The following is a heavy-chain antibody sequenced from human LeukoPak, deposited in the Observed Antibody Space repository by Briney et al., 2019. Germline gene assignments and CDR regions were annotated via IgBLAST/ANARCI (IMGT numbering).Heavy chain of an antibody. J-gene: IGHJ4*02. D-gene: IGHD6-19*01. CDR3: ATVLSDSRGWYHFDN. Sequence: GGSLRLSCAASGFSVSRKYMSWVRQTPGKGLELVSLIYSGDTTYYADSVKGRFTISRDNSKNTLYLQMNSLRAEDTAVYYCATVLSDSRGWYHFDNWGQGTLVTVSS. CDR1: GFSVSRKY. V-gene: IGHV3-53*01. CDR2: IYSGDTT.